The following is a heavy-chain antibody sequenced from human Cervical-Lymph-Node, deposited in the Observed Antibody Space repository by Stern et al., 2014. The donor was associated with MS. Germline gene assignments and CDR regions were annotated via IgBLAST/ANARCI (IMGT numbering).Heavy chain of an antibody. J-gene: IGHJ4*02. V-gene: IGHV3-23*04. CDR3: AKDPNGDYMGAFDY. CDR2: ISGSGGNT. Sequence: VQLVESGGGLVQPGGSLRLSCAPSRFTLRSYGMTWVRQAPGKGLEWVSSISGSGGNTQYADSVKGRFTISRDNSKNTLYLQMNSLRAEDTAVYYCAKDPNGDYMGAFDYWGQGTLVTVSS. CDR1: RFTLRSYG. D-gene: IGHD4-17*01.